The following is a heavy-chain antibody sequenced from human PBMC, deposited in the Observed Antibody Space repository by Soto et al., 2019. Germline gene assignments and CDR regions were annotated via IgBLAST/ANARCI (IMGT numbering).Heavy chain of an antibody. Sequence: PGGSLRLSRAASGFTFSSYAMSWVRQAPGKGLEWVSAISGSGGSTYYADSVKGRFTISRDNSKNTLYLQMNSLRAEDTAVYYCAKDLRGGYCSGGSCTYYYYYYMDVWGKGTTVTVSS. J-gene: IGHJ6*03. V-gene: IGHV3-23*01. CDR2: ISGSGGST. CDR3: AKDLRGGYCSGGSCTYYYYYYMDV. CDR1: GFTFSSYA. D-gene: IGHD2-15*01.